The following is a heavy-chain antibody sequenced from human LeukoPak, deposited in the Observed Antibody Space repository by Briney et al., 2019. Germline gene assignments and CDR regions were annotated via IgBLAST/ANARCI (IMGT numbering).Heavy chain of an antibody. CDR3: ARTHGDFSNGWFYFDY. V-gene: IGHV3-30*01. CDR1: GLSFSSSA. Sequence: GRSLRLSCAASGLSFSSSAMHWVRQAPGKGLEWVAVIPYDGDKIFYADSVKGRFTISRGNSKNTLYLQMNSLRGDDTAVYYCARTHGDFSNGWFYFDYWGQGTLVTVSS. CDR2: IPYDGDKI. J-gene: IGHJ4*02. D-gene: IGHD6-19*01.